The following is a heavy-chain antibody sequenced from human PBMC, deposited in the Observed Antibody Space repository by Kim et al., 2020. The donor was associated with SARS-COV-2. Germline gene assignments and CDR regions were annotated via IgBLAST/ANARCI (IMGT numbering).Heavy chain of an antibody. J-gene: IGHJ4*02. CDR1: GGTFSGYY. V-gene: IGHV4-34*08. D-gene: IGHD2-2*01. CDR2: INHSGST. Sequence: SETLSLTCAVYGGTFSGYYWSWIRQPPGKGLEWIGEINHSGSTNHNPSLKSRVSITLDTTKNQFILKLSSVTAADTAVYYCAGSRSSTSWSTANFDYWGQGALVTVSS. CDR3: AGSRSSTSWSTANFDY.